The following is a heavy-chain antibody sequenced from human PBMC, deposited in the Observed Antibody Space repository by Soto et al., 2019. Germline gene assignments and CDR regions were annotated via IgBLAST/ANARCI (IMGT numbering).Heavy chain of an antibody. CDR3: AREGGAAPGARREWYLDL. V-gene: IGHV1-2*02. J-gene: IGHJ2*01. CDR2: INPHTGDT. CDR1: GYPPTDFY. Sequence: QVQLVQSGAEVKKPGASVTVSCKTSGYPPTDFYIHWVRQAPGQGLEWMAWINPHTGDTNTALKFQGRVTMTRDTSINTAFMELTRLSSDDTAVYYCAREGGAAPGARREWYLDLWGRGTLVSVSS. D-gene: IGHD6-25*01.